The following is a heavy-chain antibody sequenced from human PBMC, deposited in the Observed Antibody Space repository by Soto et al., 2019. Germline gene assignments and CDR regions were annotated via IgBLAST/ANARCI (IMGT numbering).Heavy chain of an antibody. Sequence: QVQLQQWGAGLLKPSETLSLTCAVYGGSFSGYYWSWIRQPPGKGLEWIGEINHSGSTNYNPSLKSRVTISVDTSKNQFSLKLSSVTAADTAVYYCASAGRSWSWFDHGGQGTLVNVSS. CDR1: GGSFSGYY. D-gene: IGHD6-13*01. V-gene: IGHV4-34*01. J-gene: IGHJ5*02. CDR3: ASAGRSWSWFDH. CDR2: INHSGST.